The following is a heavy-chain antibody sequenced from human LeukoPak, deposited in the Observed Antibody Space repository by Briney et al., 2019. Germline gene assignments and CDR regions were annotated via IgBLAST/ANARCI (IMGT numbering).Heavy chain of an antibody. Sequence: PSETLSLTCTVSGGSISSSSYYWGWIRQPPGKGLEWIGSIYHSGSTYYNPSLKSRVTISVDTSKNQFSLKLSSVTAADTAVYYCARCKGGDIAEAGLFYGVEESWAFDIWGQGTMVTVSS. D-gene: IGHD4-17*01. V-gene: IGHV4-39*07. CDR2: IYHSGST. J-gene: IGHJ3*02. CDR3: ARCKGGDIAEAGLFYGVEESWAFDI. CDR1: GGSISSSSYY.